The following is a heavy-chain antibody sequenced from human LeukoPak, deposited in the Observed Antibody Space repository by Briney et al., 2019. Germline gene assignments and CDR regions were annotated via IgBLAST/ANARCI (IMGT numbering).Heavy chain of an antibody. Sequence: PSETLSLTCTVSGGSISTSSYYWGWIRQPPGTGLECIGNIYYSGSTYYNPSLKSRVTISVDTSKNQFSLKLSSVTAADTAVYYCARHANYDSYPGDFDIWGQGTMVTVSS. CDR2: IYYSGST. CDR3: ARHANYDSYPGDFDI. V-gene: IGHV4-39*01. CDR1: GGSISTSSYY. D-gene: IGHD3-22*01. J-gene: IGHJ3*02.